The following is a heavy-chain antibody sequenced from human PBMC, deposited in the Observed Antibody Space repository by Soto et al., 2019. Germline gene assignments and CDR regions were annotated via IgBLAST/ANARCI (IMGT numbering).Heavy chain of an antibody. CDR2: ISSSSSYI. D-gene: IGHD3-3*01. CDR3: ARETNYDFWSGYQADDY. CDR1: GFTFSSYS. J-gene: IGHJ4*02. Sequence: PGGSLRLSCAASGFTFSSYSMNWVRQAPGKGLEWVSSISSSSSYIYYADSVKGQFTISRDNAKNSLYLQMNSLRAEDTAVYYCARETNYDFWSGYQADDYWGQGTLVTVSS. V-gene: IGHV3-21*01.